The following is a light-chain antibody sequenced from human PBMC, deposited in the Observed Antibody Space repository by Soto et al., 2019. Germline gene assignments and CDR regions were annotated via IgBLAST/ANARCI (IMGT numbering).Light chain of an antibody. CDR2: DAS. V-gene: IGKV1-39*01. CDR3: QQYYNLPLT. CDR1: QSISSY. J-gene: IGKJ3*01. Sequence: DIQMTQSPSSLSASVGDRVTITCRASQSISSYLNWYQQKPGKAPKLLIYDASSLQTGVPSRFSGSGSGTDFTLTISSLQPEDIATYYCQQYYNLPLTFGPGTKVDIK.